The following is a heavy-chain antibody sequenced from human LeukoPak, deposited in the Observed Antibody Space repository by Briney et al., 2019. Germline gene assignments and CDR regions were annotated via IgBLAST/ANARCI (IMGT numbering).Heavy chain of an antibody. V-gene: IGHV5-51*03. CDR1: GYSFTSYW. Sequence: GESLKISCKGSGYSFTSYWIVWVRQMPGKGRVWMGIIYPGDSDTRHSPSFQGQVTISADKSISTAYLQWSSLKVSDTAMYYCASSENPNDAFDIWGQGTMVTVSS. CDR2: IYPGDSDT. J-gene: IGHJ3*02. CDR3: ASSENPNDAFDI. D-gene: IGHD1-14*01.